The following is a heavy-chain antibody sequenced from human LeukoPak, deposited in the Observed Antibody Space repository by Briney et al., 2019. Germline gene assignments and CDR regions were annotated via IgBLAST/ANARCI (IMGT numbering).Heavy chain of an antibody. Sequence: SVKVSCKASGGTLSSYAINWVRQAPGQGLEWMGGIIPIFGTANYAQKFQGRVTIIADESSTTAYMELSSLRSEDTAVYYCARREGTFGTYFDYWGQGTLVTDSS. V-gene: IGHV1-69*13. CDR2: IIPIFGTA. J-gene: IGHJ4*02. D-gene: IGHD3-10*01. CDR3: ARREGTFGTYFDY. CDR1: GGTLSSYA.